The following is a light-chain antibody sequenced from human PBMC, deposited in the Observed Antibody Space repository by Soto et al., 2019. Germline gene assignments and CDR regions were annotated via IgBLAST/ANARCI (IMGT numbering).Light chain of an antibody. CDR3: QQYGSSGT. Sequence: EIVLTQSPATLSVSPGERATLSCRASQSVSSNLAWYQQKPGQAPRXLIYGASNRATGIPDRFSGSGSGTDFTLTTSRMEPEDFAVYYCQQYGSSGTFGQGTKVDIK. J-gene: IGKJ1*01. CDR1: QSVSSN. CDR2: GAS. V-gene: IGKV3-20*01.